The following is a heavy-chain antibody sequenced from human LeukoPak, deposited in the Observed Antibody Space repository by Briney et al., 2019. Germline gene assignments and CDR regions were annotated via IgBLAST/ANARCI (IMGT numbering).Heavy chain of an antibody. CDR3: AKEGANWFDP. D-gene: IGHD3-16*01. V-gene: IGHV1-2*02. CDR2: INPNSGGT. CDR1: GFTFTDYY. Sequence: ASVKVSCKSSGFTFTDYYIHWVRQAPGQGLEWMGWINPNSGGTNSAQKFQGRVTMTRDTSISTAYMELSSLRSDDTAVYYCAKEGANWFDPWGQGTLVTVSS. J-gene: IGHJ5*02.